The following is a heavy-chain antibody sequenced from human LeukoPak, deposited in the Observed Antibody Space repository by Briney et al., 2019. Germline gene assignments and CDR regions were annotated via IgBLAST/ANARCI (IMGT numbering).Heavy chain of an antibody. V-gene: IGHV4-38-2*02. D-gene: IGHD6-13*01. J-gene: IGHJ3*02. CDR3: ALTGSSWYAGAFDI. Sequence: SETLSLTCTVSGYSISSGYYWGWIRQPPGKGLEWIGSIYHSGSTYYNPSLKSRVTISVDTSKNQFSLKLSSVTAADTAVYYCALTGSSWYAGAFDIWGQGTMVTVSS. CDR1: GYSISSGYY. CDR2: IYHSGST.